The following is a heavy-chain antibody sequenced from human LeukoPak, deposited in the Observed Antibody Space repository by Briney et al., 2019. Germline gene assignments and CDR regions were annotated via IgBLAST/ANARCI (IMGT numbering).Heavy chain of an antibody. V-gene: IGHV4-61*01. J-gene: IGHJ6*04. Sequence: SETLSLTCTVSGGSVSSGSYYWSWIRQPPGKGLEWIGYIYYSGSTNYNPSLKSRVTISVDTSKNQFSLKLSPVTAADTAVYYCAGELQYCSGGSCYFSYYYGMDVWGKGTTVTVSS. D-gene: IGHD2-15*01. CDR3: AGELQYCSGGSCYFSYYYGMDV. CDR1: GGSVSSGSYY. CDR2: IYYSGST.